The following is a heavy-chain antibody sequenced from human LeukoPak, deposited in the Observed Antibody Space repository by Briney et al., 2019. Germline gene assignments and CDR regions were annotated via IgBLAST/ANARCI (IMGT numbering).Heavy chain of an antibody. CDR3: ARNAFVDCSTTSCYNDY. CDR1: GFTFSSHW. V-gene: IGHV3-7*01. CDR2: IKKDGSEE. Sequence: GGSLRLSCAASGFTFSSHWMSWVRQAPGKGLEWVANIKKDGSEEYYVDAVKGRFTISRDNAKTSLYLQMNSLRAEDTAVYYCARNAFVDCSTTSCYNDYWGQGTLVTVSS. D-gene: IGHD2-2*02. J-gene: IGHJ4*02.